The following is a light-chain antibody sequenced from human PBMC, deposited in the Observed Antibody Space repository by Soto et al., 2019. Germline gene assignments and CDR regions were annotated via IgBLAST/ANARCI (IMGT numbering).Light chain of an antibody. J-gene: IGLJ2*01. Sequence: QSVLTQPASVSGSPGQAITISCIGTSSDVGGYNYVSWYQQHPGKAPKLMIFDVSNRPSGVSNRFCGSKSGNTASLTISGLQAEDEADYYCSSYTSMNTLVFGGGTKLTVL. CDR2: DVS. CDR1: SSDVGGYNY. CDR3: SSYTSMNTLV. V-gene: IGLV2-14*03.